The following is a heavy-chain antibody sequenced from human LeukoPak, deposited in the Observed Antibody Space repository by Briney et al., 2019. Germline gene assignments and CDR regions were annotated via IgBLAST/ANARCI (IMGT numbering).Heavy chain of an antibody. CDR3: AKGGGDYYGFDY. Sequence: PGGSLRLSCAASGFTFSSYGMHWVRQAPGKGLEWVAVISYDGSNKYYADSVKGRFTISRDNSKNTLYPQMNSLRAEDTAVYYCAKGGGDYYGFDYWGQGTLVTVSS. D-gene: IGHD3-10*01. CDR1: GFTFSSYG. J-gene: IGHJ4*02. V-gene: IGHV3-30*18. CDR2: ISYDGSNK.